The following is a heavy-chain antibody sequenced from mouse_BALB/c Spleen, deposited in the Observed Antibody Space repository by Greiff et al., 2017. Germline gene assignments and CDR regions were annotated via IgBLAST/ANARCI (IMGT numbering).Heavy chain of an antibody. Sequence: EVMLVESGGGLVQPGGSRKLSCAASGFTFSSFGMHWVRQAPEKGLEWVAYISSGSSTIYYADTVKGRFTISRDNPKNTLFLQMTSLRSEDTAMYYCAKGTPRGSGYVGPGDYWGQGTTLTVSS. V-gene: IGHV5-17*02. CDR3: AKGTPRGSGYVGPGDY. J-gene: IGHJ2*01. CDR2: ISSGSSTI. D-gene: IGHD3-1*01. CDR1: GFTFSSFG.